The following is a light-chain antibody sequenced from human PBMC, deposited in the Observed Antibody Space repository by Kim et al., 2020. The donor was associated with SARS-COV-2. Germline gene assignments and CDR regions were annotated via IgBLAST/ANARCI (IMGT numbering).Light chain of an antibody. Sequence: PGESATLSCRASQTVSTSYFAWYQQKPGQAPRLLINDASRRATGIPDRFSGSGSGTDFTLTISRLEPEDFAVYYCQQYASSPTTFGGGTKVDIK. J-gene: IGKJ4*01. CDR1: QTVSTSY. V-gene: IGKV3-20*01. CDR3: QQYASSPTT. CDR2: DAS.